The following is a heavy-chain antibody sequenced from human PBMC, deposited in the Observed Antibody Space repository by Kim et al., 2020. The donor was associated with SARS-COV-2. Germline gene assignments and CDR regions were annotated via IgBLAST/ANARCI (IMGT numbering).Heavy chain of an antibody. CDR3: ARDLPIAAGVDY. V-gene: IGHV3-21*01. J-gene: IGHJ4*02. CDR2: ISSSSTYI. D-gene: IGHD6-25*01. CDR1: GFTFSSYG. Sequence: GGSLRLSCAASGFTFSSYGMNWVRQAPGKGLEWVSSISSSSTYIYYADSVKGRFTISRDNAKNSLYLQMNSLRAEDTAVYYCARDLPIAAGVDYWGQGTLVTVSS.